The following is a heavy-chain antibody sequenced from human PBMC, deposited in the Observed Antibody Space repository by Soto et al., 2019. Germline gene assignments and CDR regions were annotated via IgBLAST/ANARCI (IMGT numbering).Heavy chain of an antibody. Sequence: SETLSLTCTVSGGSISSSSYYWGWIRQPPGKGLEWIGSIYYSGSTYYNPSLKSRVTISVDTSKNQFSLKLSSVTAADTAVYYCARRAKWLVEGNFDYWGQGTLVTVSS. CDR1: GGSISSSSYY. V-gene: IGHV4-39*01. CDR3: ARRAKWLVEGNFDY. CDR2: IYYSGST. J-gene: IGHJ4*02. D-gene: IGHD6-19*01.